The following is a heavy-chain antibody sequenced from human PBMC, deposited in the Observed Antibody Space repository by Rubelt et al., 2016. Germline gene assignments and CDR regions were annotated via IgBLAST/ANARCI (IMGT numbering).Heavy chain of an antibody. D-gene: IGHD4-11*01. CDR3: AAGLQYNWFDP. Sequence: QVQLVQSGAEVKKPGSSVKVSCKASGGTFSSYAISWVRQAPGQGLEWMGGIIPIFGTANYAQKFQGRVTITADKSTSKANMELSGLRSDYTAVYYCAAGLQYNWFDPWGQGTLVTVSS. V-gene: IGHV1-69*06. CDR2: IIPIFGTA. CDR1: GGTFSSYA. J-gene: IGHJ5*02.